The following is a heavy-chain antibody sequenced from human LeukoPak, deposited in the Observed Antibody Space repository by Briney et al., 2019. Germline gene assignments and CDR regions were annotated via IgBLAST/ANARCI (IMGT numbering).Heavy chain of an antibody. CDR2: ISYDGSNK. CDR1: GFTFSSYA. J-gene: IGHJ3*02. D-gene: IGHD3-10*01. V-gene: IGHV3-30*04. CDR3: ARVSDYYGSGSHPGAFDI. Sequence: GGSLRLSCAASGFTFSSYAMHWVRQAPGKGLEWVAVISYDGSNKYYADSVKGRFTISRDNSKNTLYLQMNSLRAEDTAVYYCARVSDYYGSGSHPGAFDIWGQGTMVTVSS.